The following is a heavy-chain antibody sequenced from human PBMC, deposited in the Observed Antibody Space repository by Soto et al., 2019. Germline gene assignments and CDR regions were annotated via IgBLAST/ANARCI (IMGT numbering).Heavy chain of an antibody. CDR2: ISGTGGIT. CDR1: GFTFSSFS. CDR3: AKDPRRFDY. V-gene: IGHV3-23*01. J-gene: IGHJ4*01. Sequence: EVQLLESGGGLVQPGGSLRLSCAASGFTFSSFSMSWVRQAPGKGLEWVSVISGTGGITAYADSVKGRFTISRDNSKNTLYLLMNSLRAEDTAVYYCAKDPRRFDYWGHGTLVTVSS.